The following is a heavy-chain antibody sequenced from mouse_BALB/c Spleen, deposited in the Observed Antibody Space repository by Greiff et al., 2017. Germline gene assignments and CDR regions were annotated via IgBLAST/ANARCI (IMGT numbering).Heavy chain of an antibody. CDR1: GYTFTSYW. J-gene: IGHJ4*01. CDR3: TRSGKNWDAMDY. V-gene: IGHV1-69*02. CDR2: IYPSDSYT. D-gene: IGHD4-1*01. Sequence: QVQLQQPGAELVRPGASVKLSCKASGYTFTSYWINWVKQRPGQGLEWIGNIYPSDSYTNYNQKFKDKATLTVDKSSSTAYMQLSSPTSEDSAVYYCTRSGKNWDAMDYWGQGTSVTVSS.